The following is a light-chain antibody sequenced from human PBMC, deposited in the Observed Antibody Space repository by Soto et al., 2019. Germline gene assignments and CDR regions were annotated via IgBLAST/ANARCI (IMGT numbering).Light chain of an antibody. CDR1: QRISSW. CDR3: QQYNSYWT. CDR2: DAS. J-gene: IGKJ1*01. V-gene: IGKV1-5*01. Sequence: IHTSHIPFSLSASVLARATITCPPSPSRASQRISSWLAWYQQKPGKAPKLLIYDASSLESGVPSRFSGSGSGTEFTLTISSLQPDDFATYYCQQYNSYWTFGQGTKVDI.